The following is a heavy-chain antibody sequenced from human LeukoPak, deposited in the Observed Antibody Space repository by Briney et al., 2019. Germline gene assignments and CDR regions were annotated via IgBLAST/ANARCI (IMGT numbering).Heavy chain of an antibody. Sequence: PGGSLRLSCAASGFTFSSYWMSWVRQAPGKGLEWVANIKQDGSEKYYVDSVKGRFTISRDNAKNSLYLQMNSLRAEDTAVYYCARGGVPAAIYYYYYGMDVWGQGTTVTVS. V-gene: IGHV3-7*01. D-gene: IGHD2-2*01. CDR1: GFTFSSYW. CDR3: ARGGVPAAIYYYYYGMDV. CDR2: IKQDGSEK. J-gene: IGHJ6*02.